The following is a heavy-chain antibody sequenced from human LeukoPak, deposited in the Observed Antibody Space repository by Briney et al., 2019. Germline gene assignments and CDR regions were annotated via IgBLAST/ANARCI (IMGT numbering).Heavy chain of an antibody. CDR2: ISYDGSNK. CDR1: GFIFSGHV. CDR3: ARDFLLSPGSIDI. D-gene: IGHD2-2*01. V-gene: IGHV3-30-3*01. J-gene: IGHJ3*02. Sequence: GGSLRLSCAASGFIFSGHVMHWVRQAPGKGLEWVSLISYDGSNKDYADSVKGRFTISRDNSKNTLYLQMNSLRAEDTAVYYCARDFLLSPGSIDIWGQGTMVTVSS.